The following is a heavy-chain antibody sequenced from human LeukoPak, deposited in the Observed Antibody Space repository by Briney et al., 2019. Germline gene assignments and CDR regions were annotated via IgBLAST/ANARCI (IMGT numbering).Heavy chain of an antibody. V-gene: IGHV3-7*01. D-gene: IGHD3-22*01. Sequence: GGSLRLSCAASGFIFSSYWMSWVRQAPGKGLEWVANIKQDGSEKYYVDSVKGRFTISRDNAKNSLYLQMNSLRAEDTAVYYCARDSYYYDSSGDFGYWGRGTLVTVSS. CDR3: ARDSYYYDSSGDFGY. CDR1: GFIFSSYW. J-gene: IGHJ4*02. CDR2: IKQDGSEK.